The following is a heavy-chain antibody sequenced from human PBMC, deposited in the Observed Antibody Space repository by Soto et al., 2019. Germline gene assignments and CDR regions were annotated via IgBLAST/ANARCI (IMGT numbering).Heavy chain of an antibody. CDR2: IYYSGST. D-gene: IGHD7-27*01. CDR3: ARLGAGDYYFDY. CDR1: GGSISSSSYY. Sequence: SETLSLTCTVSGGSISSSSYYWGWIRQPPGKGLEWIGSIYYSGSTYYNPSLKSRVTISVDTSKNQFSLKLSSVTAADTAVYYCARLGAGDYYFDYWGQGTLVTVPS. J-gene: IGHJ4*02. V-gene: IGHV4-39*01.